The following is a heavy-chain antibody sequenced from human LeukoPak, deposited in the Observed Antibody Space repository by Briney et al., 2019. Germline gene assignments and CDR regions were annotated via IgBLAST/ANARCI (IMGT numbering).Heavy chain of an antibody. D-gene: IGHD6-19*01. CDR3: ARKSPSGQTDY. CDR1: GFTFSNYD. J-gene: IGHJ4*02. CDR2: IGTAGDT. Sequence: GGSLRLSCAASGFTFSNYDMHWVRQVTGKGLEWVSAIGTAGDTYYPGSVKGRFTISRENAKNSLYLQMNSLRAGDTAEYYCARKSPSGQTDYWGQGTLVTVSS. V-gene: IGHV3-13*01.